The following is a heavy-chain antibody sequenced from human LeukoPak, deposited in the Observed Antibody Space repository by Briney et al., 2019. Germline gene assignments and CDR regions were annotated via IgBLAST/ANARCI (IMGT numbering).Heavy chain of an antibody. D-gene: IGHD5-24*01. Sequence: SETLSLTCTVSGGSVSSNSYYWGWIRQPPGKGLEWIGSIYYSGSTYYNPSLKSRVTISVDTSKNQFSLKLSSVTAADTAVYYCASLRESEVFDYWGQGTLVTVSS. CDR3: ASLRESEVFDY. CDR2: IYYSGST. CDR1: GGSVSSNSYY. V-gene: IGHV4-39*01. J-gene: IGHJ4*02.